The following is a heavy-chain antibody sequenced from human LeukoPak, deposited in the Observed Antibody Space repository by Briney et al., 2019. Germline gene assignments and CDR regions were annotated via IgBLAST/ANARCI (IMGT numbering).Heavy chain of an antibody. V-gene: IGHV3-23*01. CDR1: GFTFSSYA. CDR3: AKGGTPGYSSGWAPFDY. Sequence: PGWSLRLSCAASGFTFSSYAMSWDRQAPGKGLEWVSAISGSGGSTYYADSVKGRFTISRDNSKNTLYLQMNSLRAEDTAVYYCAKGGTPGYSSGWAPFDYWGQGTLVTVSS. CDR2: ISGSGGST. D-gene: IGHD6-19*01. J-gene: IGHJ4*02.